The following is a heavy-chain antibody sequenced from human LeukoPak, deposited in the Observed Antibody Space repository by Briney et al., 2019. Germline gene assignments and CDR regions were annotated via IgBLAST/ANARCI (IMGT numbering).Heavy chain of an antibody. Sequence: SGTLSLTCAVSGGSISSGGYYWSWIRQPAGKGLEWIGRIYTSGSTNYNPSLKSRVTMSVDTSKNQFSLKLSSVTAADTAVYYCASEAVAGTFPYYYYMDVWGKGTTVTVSS. J-gene: IGHJ6*03. CDR3: ASEAVAGTFPYYYYMDV. D-gene: IGHD6-19*01. CDR1: GGSISSGGYY. CDR2: IYTSGST. V-gene: IGHV4-61*02.